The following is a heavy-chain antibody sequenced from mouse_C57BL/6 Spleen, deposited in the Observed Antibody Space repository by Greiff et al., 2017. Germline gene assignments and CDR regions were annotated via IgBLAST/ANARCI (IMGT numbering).Heavy chain of an antibody. D-gene: IGHD2-4*01. CDR1: GYTFTSYW. CDR3: ARRWDYDGFAY. J-gene: IGHJ3*01. V-gene: IGHV1-59*01. CDR2: NDPSDSYT. Sequence: QVQLQQPGAELVRPGTSVKLSCKASGYTFTSYWMHWVKQRPGQGLEWIGVNDPSDSYTNYNQKFKGKATLTVDTSSSTAYMQLSSLTSEDSAVYYCARRWDYDGFAYWGQGTLVTVSA.